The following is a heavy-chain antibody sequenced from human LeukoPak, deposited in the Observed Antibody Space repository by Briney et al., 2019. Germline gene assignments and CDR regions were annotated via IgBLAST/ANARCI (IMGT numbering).Heavy chain of an antibody. J-gene: IGHJ6*03. D-gene: IGHD7-27*01. Sequence: GGSLRLSCAASGFTFSSYSMNWVRQAPGRGLEWVSSISSSSSYIYYADSVKGRFTISRDNAKNSLYLQMNSLRAEDTAVYYCARVDWGSVYYCMDVWGKGTTVTVSS. V-gene: IGHV3-21*01. CDR1: GFTFSSYS. CDR3: ARVDWGSVYYCMDV. CDR2: ISSSSSYI.